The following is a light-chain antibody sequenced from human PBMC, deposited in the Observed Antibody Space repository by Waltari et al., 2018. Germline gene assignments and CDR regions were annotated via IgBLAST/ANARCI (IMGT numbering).Light chain of an antibody. CDR2: LVS. V-gene: IGKV2-40*01. J-gene: IGKJ2*01. CDR3: MQSLRSPYT. Sequence: IVMTQTPLSQPVTLGEPASISCRSGESLLYSDGKTFLDWYLQKPGQSPQLLIYLVSKRASGVPDRFSGSGSGTDFTLKISRVEADDVGVYYCMQSLRSPYTFGPGTKLEI. CDR1: ESLLYSDGKTF.